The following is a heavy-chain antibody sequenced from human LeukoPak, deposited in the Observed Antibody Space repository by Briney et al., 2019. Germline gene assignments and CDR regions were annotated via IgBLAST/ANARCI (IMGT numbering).Heavy chain of an antibody. CDR2: IIPIFGTA. V-gene: IGHV1-69*01. J-gene: IGHJ3*02. CDR3: ARMDGLLWFGEFPHAFDI. D-gene: IGHD3-10*01. CDR1: GGTFSSYA. Sequence: SVKVPCKASGGTFSSYAISWVRQAPGQGLEWMGGIIPIFGTANYAQKFQGRVTITADESTGTAYMELSSLRSEDTAVYYCARMDGLLWFGEFPHAFDIWGQGTMVTVSS.